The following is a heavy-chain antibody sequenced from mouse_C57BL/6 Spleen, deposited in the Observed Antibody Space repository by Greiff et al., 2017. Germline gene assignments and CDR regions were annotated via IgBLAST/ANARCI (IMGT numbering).Heavy chain of an antibody. Sequence: VQLQKSGPGLVAPSQSLSITCTVSGFSLTSYGVHWVRQPPGKGLEWLVVIWSDGSTTYNSALKSRLSISKDNSKSQVFLKMNSLQTDDTAMYYCDRHGGDPYAMDYWGQGTSVTVSS. J-gene: IGHJ4*01. CDR1: GFSLTSYG. CDR3: DRHGGDPYAMDY. V-gene: IGHV2-6-1*01. CDR2: IWSDGST.